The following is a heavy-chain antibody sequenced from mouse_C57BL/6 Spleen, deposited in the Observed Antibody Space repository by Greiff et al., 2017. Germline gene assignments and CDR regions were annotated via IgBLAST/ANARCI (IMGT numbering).Heavy chain of an antibody. Sequence: QVQLQQPGAELVKPGASVKMSCKASGYTFTSYWITWVKQRPGQGLEWIGDIYPGSGSTNYNEKFKSKATLTVDTSSCTAYMQLSSLTSEDSAVYYCARRGNYGGYFDVWGTGTTVTVSS. V-gene: IGHV1-55*01. D-gene: IGHD2-1*01. CDR3: ARRGNYGGYFDV. J-gene: IGHJ1*03. CDR2: IYPGSGST. CDR1: GYTFTSYW.